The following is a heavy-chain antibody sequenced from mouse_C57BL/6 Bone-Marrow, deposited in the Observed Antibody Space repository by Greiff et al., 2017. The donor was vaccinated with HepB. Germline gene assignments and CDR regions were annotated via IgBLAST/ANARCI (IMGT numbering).Heavy chain of an antibody. Sequence: EVQLQQSGAELVRPGASVKLSCTASGFNIKDDYMHWVKQRPEQGLEWIGWIDPENGDTEYASKFQGKATITADTSSNTAYLQLSSLTSEDTAVYYCTPLLLRVEWGQGTTLTVSS. J-gene: IGHJ2*01. V-gene: IGHV14-4*01. CDR1: GFNIKDDY. CDR3: TPLLLRVE. D-gene: IGHD1-1*01. CDR2: IDPENGDT.